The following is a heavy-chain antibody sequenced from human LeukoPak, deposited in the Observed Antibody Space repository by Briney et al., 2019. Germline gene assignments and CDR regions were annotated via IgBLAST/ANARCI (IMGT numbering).Heavy chain of an antibody. J-gene: IGHJ4*02. Sequence: GGSLRLSCAASGFTFSSYAMHWVRQAPGKGLEYVSAISSNGGSTYHANSVKGRFTISRDNSKNTLYLQMGSLRAEDMAVYYCARDYGHQDLDYWGQGTLVTVSS. CDR3: ARDYGHQDLDY. D-gene: IGHD3-16*01. V-gene: IGHV3-64*01. CDR2: ISSNGGST. CDR1: GFTFSSYA.